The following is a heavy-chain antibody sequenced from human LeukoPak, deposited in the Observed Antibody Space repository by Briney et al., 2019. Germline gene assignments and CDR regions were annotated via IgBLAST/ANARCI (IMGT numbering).Heavy chain of an antibody. CDR3: ARDASGDILTGYWYYYYGMDV. D-gene: IGHD3-9*01. CDR2: INPSGGST. J-gene: IGHJ6*02. CDR1: GYTFNSYY. Sequence: GASVKVFCKASGYTFNSYYMHWVRQAPGQGLEWMGIINPSGGSTSYAQKFQGRVTMTRDTSTSTVYMELSSLRSEDTAVYYCARDASGDILTGYWYYYYGMDVWGQGTTVTVSS. V-gene: IGHV1-46*02.